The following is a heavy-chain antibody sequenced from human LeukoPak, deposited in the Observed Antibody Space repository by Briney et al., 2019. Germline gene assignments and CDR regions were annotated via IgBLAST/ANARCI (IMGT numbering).Heavy chain of an antibody. D-gene: IGHD6-19*01. CDR3: ARGTAVAGSFDY. V-gene: IGHV4-34*01. CDR1: GGSSSGYY. J-gene: IGHJ4*02. Sequence: MPSETLSLTCAVYGGSSSGYYWSWIRQPPGKGLEWIGEINHSGSTNYNPSLKSRVTISVDTSKNQFSLKLSSVTAADTAVYYCARGTAVAGSFDYWGQGTLVTVSS. CDR2: INHSGST.